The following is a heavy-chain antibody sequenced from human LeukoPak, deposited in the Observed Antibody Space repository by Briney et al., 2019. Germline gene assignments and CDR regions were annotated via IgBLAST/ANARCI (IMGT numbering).Heavy chain of an antibody. J-gene: IGHJ4*02. CDR2: INGDGSST. CDR1: GFTLRSYW. Sequence: PGGSLGLSCAASGFTLRSYWMHWVRQAPGKGLVWVSRINGDGSSTRYGDSVKGRFTISRDNAKNTLYLQMNSLRAEDTAVYYCARGDGCTGDCYQDSWGQGTLVTVSS. V-gene: IGHV3-74*01. D-gene: IGHD2-21*02. CDR3: ARGDGCTGDCYQDS.